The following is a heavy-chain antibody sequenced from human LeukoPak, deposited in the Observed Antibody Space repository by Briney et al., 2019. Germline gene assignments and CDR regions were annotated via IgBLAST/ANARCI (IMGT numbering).Heavy chain of an antibody. CDR3: ARASGIAAAGTGGDY. CDR2: IYSGGST. Sequence: GGSLRLSCAASGFTVSSNYMSWVRQAPGKGLEWVSVIYSGGSTYYADSVKGRFTISRDNSKNTLYLQMNSLRAEDTVVYYCARASGIAAAGTGGDYWGQGTLVTVSS. D-gene: IGHD6-13*01. J-gene: IGHJ4*02. V-gene: IGHV3-66*01. CDR1: GFTVSSNY.